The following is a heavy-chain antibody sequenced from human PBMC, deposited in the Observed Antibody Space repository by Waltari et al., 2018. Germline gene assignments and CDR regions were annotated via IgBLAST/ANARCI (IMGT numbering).Heavy chain of an antibody. CDR3: ARDPSTMVQGGPPYYGIDG. Sequence: HVQLVQSGSELNKPGASVKVSCKASGYTFTSYAMHWVRQAPGQGLWWIGWLNTKTGNPTYGQGFKGRFVFSLDTSGSTAYLQISSLKAEDTAGYYCARDPSTMVQGGPPYYGIDGWGQGTTVTVSS. J-gene: IGHJ6*02. V-gene: IGHV7-4-1*02. D-gene: IGHD3-10*01. CDR2: LNTKTGNP. CDR1: GYTFTSYA.